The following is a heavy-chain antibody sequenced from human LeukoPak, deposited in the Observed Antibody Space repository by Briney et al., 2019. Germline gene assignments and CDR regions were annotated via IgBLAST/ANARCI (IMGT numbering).Heavy chain of an antibody. J-gene: IGHJ4*02. CDR2: IKQDGSEK. V-gene: IGHV3-7*01. CDR3: ARDGSGSYYKF. D-gene: IGHD3-10*01. CDR1: GFTFSGYW. Sequence: GGSLRLSCAASGFTFSGYWMNWVRQAPGEGLEWVANIKQDGSEKYYVDSVKGRFTISRDNAKNSLYLQMNSLRAEDTAVYYCARDGSGSYYKFWGRGTLVTVSP.